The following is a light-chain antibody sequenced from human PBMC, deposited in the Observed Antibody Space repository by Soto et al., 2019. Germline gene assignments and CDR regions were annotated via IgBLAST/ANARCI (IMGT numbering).Light chain of an antibody. CDR3: GTWDSSLSAAR. Sequence: QSVLTQPPSVSAAPGQKVTISCSGSSSNNYISWYQQLPGTAPKLLIYDNNKRPSGIPDRFSGSKSGTSATLGITGFQTGDEADYYCGTWDSSLSAARFGGGTKLTVL. CDR2: DNN. V-gene: IGLV1-51*01. CDR1: SSNNY. J-gene: IGLJ2*01.